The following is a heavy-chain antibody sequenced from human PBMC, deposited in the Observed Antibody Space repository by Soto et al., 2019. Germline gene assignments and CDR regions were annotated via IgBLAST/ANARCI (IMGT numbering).Heavy chain of an antibody. CDR2: FDPEDGET. Sequence: ASVKVSCKVSGYTLTELSMHWVRQAPGKGLEWMGGFDPEDGETIYAQKFQGRVTMTEDTSTDTAYMELSSLRSEDTAVYYCATPVNYGSGSYNNWFDPWGQGTLVTVSS. V-gene: IGHV1-24*01. CDR1: GYTLTELS. D-gene: IGHD3-10*01. CDR3: ATPVNYGSGSYNNWFDP. J-gene: IGHJ5*02.